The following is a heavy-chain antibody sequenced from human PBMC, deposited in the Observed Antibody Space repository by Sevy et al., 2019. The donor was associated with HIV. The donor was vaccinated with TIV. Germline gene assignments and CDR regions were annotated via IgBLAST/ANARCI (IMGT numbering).Heavy chain of an antibody. Sequence: GGSLRLPCAASGFTFSSYSMNWVRQAPGKGLEWVSYISSSSSTIYYPDSVKGRFTISRDNAKNSLYLQMNSLRAEDTAVYYCARVRAAAGTTYYYYMDVWGKGTTVTVSS. J-gene: IGHJ6*03. V-gene: IGHV3-48*01. CDR3: ARVRAAAGTTYYYYMDV. CDR1: GFTFSSYS. CDR2: ISSSSSTI. D-gene: IGHD6-13*01.